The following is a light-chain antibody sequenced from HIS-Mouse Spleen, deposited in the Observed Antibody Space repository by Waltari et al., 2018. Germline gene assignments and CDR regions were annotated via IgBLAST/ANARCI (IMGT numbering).Light chain of an antibody. J-gene: IGKJ4*01. CDR1: QSVSSY. Sequence: EIVLTQSPATLSLSPGARATLSCRASQSVSSYLAWYQQKPGQAPRLLIYDASNRATGIPARFSGSGSGTDFTLTISSLEPEDFAVYYCQQRSTALTFGGGTKVEIK. CDR2: DAS. CDR3: QQRSTALT. V-gene: IGKV3-11*01.